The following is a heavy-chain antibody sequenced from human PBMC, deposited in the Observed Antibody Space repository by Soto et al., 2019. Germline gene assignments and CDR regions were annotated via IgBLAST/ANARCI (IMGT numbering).Heavy chain of an antibody. CDR3: AAEIYGGNYRVGH. D-gene: IGHD4-4*01. J-gene: IGHJ4*02. Sequence: QMQLVQSGPEVKKPGTSVKVSCKASGFTFTSSAVQWVRQARGQRLEWIGWIVVGSGNTNYAQKFQERVTITRDMSTSTAYMELSSLRSEDTAVYYCAAEIYGGNYRVGHWGQGTLVTVSS. CDR1: GFTFTSSA. CDR2: IVVGSGNT. V-gene: IGHV1-58*01.